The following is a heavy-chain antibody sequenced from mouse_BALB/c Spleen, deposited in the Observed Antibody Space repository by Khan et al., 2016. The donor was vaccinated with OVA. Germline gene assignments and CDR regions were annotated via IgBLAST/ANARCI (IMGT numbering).Heavy chain of an antibody. CDR1: GFTFTNYG. V-gene: IGHV9-3-1*01. CDR3: ARVRYNGTMDC. Sequence: QIQLVQSGPELKKPGETVQISCKASGFTFTNYGMNWVKQAPGKGLKWMGWINTYTGESTFADDFKGRFAFSLETSDSTAYLQINSLKNEDTATYFCARVRYNGTMDCWGQGTSVTVSS. D-gene: IGHD2-14*01. J-gene: IGHJ4*01. CDR2: INTYTGES.